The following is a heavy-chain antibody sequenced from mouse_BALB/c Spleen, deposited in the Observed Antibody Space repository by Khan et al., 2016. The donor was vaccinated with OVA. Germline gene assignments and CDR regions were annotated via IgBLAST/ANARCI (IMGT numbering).Heavy chain of an antibody. D-gene: IGHD2-14*01. J-gene: IGHJ3*01. CDR3: ARGGYGGFAY. Sequence: QVQLQQSGAELVKPGASVTLSCKASGYTFTSYDINWVRQRPEQGLEWIGWIFPGDGSTKYNEKFKGRATLTTDKSSSTAYMHLSRLTSEDSAVYLCARGGYGGFAYWGQGTLVTVSA. CDR1: GYTFTSYD. CDR2: IFPGDGST. V-gene: IGHV1S56*01.